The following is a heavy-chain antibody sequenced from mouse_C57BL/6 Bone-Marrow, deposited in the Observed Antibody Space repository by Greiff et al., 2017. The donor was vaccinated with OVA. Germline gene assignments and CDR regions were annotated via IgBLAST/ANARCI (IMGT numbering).Heavy chain of an antibody. CDR1: GYTFTSYD. D-gene: IGHD2-4*01. V-gene: IGHV1-85*01. J-gene: IGHJ1*03. Sequence: VQLQQSGPELVKPGASVKLSCEASGYTFTSYDINWVKQRPGQGLEWIGWIYPRDGSTKYNEKFKGKATLTVDTSSSTAYMELHSLTSEDSAVYFCATYYDYDGWYFDVWGTGTTVTVSS. CDR2: IYPRDGST. CDR3: ATYYDYDGWYFDV.